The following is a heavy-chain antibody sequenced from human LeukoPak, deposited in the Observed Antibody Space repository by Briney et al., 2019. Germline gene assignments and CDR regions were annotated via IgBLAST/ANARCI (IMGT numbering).Heavy chain of an antibody. CDR3: ARNTVTPTLFDY. V-gene: IGHV4-30-4*01. CDR1: GGSISSGDYY. Sequence: SETLSLTCTVSGGSISSGDYYWSWIRQPPGKGLEWIGYIYYGGSTYYNPSLKSRVTISVDTSKNQFSLKLSSMTAADTAVYYCARNTVTPTLFDYWGQGTLVTVSS. D-gene: IGHD4-11*01. CDR2: IYYGGST. J-gene: IGHJ4*02.